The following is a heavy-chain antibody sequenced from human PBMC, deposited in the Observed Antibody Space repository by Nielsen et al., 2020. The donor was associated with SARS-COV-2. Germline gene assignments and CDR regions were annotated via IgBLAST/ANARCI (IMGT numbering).Heavy chain of an antibody. CDR2: INWSDSNT. Sequence: GESLKISCAASGFIFDDFGMSWVRQAPGKGLEWVSSINWSDSNTDYADSVKGRFTISRDNAKNSLFLQMNSLRAEDTATYYCAREFGAGAFGFWGQGTLVTVSS. D-gene: IGHD3-16*01. CDR1: GFIFDDFG. V-gene: IGHV3-20*04. CDR3: AREFGAGAFGF. J-gene: IGHJ4*02.